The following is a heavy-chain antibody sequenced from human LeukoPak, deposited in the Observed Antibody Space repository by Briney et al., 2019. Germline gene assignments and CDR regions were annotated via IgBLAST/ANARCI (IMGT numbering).Heavy chain of an antibody. D-gene: IGHD2-2*01. CDR3: ARDRRGYQLLSSRRHDYYYMDV. V-gene: IGHV3-48*03. J-gene: IGHJ6*03. Sequence: PGGSLRLSCTASGFTFSSYEMNWVRQAPGKGLEWVSYISSSGSTIYYADSVKGRFTISRNNAKNSLYLRMNSLRAEDTAVYYCARDRRGYQLLSSRRHDYYYMDVWGKGTTVTISS. CDR2: ISSSGSTI. CDR1: GFTFSSYE.